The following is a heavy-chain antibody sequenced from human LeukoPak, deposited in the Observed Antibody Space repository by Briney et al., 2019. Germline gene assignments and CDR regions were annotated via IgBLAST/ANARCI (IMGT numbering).Heavy chain of an antibody. J-gene: IGHJ3*02. CDR3: ARGLRRIAGHHDAFDI. D-gene: IGHD6-13*01. CDR2: ISSSSSYI. Sequence: PGGSLRLSCAASGFTLSSYSMNWVRQAPGKGLEWGSSISSSSSYIYYADSVKGRFTISRDNAKNSLYLQMNSLRAEDTAVYYCARGLRRIAGHHDAFDIWGQGTMVTVSS. V-gene: IGHV3-21*01. CDR1: GFTLSSYS.